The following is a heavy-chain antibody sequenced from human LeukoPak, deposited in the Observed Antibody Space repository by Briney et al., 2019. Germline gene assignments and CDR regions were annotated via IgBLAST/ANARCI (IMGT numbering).Heavy chain of an antibody. V-gene: IGHV4-4*03. CDR1: GGPIDITNY. CDR3: TRENRPFCPFAY. J-gene: IGHJ4*02. Sequence: PGTLSLTCGVSGGPIDITNYWSWVRQAPGKGLEWIGEISHDGTTNYNPSLRSRVAMSLDRANSQFSLTLTSVTAADTAVYYCTRENRPFCPFAYWGQGVLVTVSS. CDR2: ISHDGTT. D-gene: IGHD2/OR15-2a*01.